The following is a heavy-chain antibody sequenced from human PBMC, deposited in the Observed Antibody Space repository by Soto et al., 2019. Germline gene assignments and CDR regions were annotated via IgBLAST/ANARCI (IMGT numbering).Heavy chain of an antibody. CDR1: GGSFSGYY. D-gene: IGHD2-2*01. Sequence: QVQLQQWGAGLLKPSETLSLTCAVYGGSFSGYYWSWIRQPPGKGLEWIGEINHSGSTNYNPSLKIRVTISVDTSKNQFSLKLSSVTAADTAVYYCARGPFGGGTSGPYYYYMDVWGKGTTVTVSS. V-gene: IGHV4-34*01. CDR2: INHSGST. J-gene: IGHJ6*03. CDR3: ARGPFGGGTSGPYYYYMDV.